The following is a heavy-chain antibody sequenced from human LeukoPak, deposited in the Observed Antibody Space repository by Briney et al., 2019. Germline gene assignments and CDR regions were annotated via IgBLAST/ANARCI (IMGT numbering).Heavy chain of an antibody. J-gene: IGHJ5*02. V-gene: IGHV3-9*01. Sequence: GRSLRLSCAASGFTFDDYAMHWVRQAPGKGLEWVSGISWNSGSIGYADSVKGRFTISRDNAKNSLYLQMNSLRAQDTALYYCAKDVNLEFRRGNNWFDPWGQGTLVTVSS. CDR1: GFTFDDYA. CDR2: ISWNSGSI. D-gene: IGHD2-21*01. CDR3: AKDVNLEFRRGNNWFDP.